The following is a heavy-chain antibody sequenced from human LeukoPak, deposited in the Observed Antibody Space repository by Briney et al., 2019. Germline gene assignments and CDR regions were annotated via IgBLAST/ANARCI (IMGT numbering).Heavy chain of an antibody. Sequence: SQTLSLTCAISGDSVSSKSVAWTWIRQSPSRGLEWLGRTYYRSKWYNDYAVSVKSRITINPDTSKNQFSLQLNSVTPEDTAVYYCARGGRRYCTSNSCYVDYWGQGTLVTVSS. CDR2: TYYRSKWYN. CDR1: GDSVSSKSVA. J-gene: IGHJ4*02. CDR3: ARGGRRYCTSNSCYVDY. D-gene: IGHD2-2*01. V-gene: IGHV6-1*01.